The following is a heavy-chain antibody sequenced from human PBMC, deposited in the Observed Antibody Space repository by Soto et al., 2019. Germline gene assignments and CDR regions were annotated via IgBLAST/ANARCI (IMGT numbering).Heavy chain of an antibody. D-gene: IGHD3-22*01. CDR1: GYTFTGYY. CDR3: ARDLPQYYYDSSGYYSADYYYYGMDV. V-gene: IGHV1-46*01. CDR2: INPSGGST. Sequence: GASVKVSCKASGYTFTGYYMHWVRQAPGQGLEWMGIINPSGGSTSYAQKFQGRVTMTRDTSTSTVYMELSSLRSEDTAVYYCARDLPQYYYDSSGYYSADYYYYGMDVWGQGTTVTVS. J-gene: IGHJ6*02.